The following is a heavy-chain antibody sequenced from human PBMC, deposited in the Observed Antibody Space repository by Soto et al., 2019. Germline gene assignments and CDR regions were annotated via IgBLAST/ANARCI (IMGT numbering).Heavy chain of an antibody. CDR2: ITDSSDTV. Sequence: GSLRLSCAASGFTFSGYWMSWARQAPGKGLEWVSYITDSSDTVHYADSVRGRFTISRDNAESSLYLQMNSLRDEDTAVYFCARDFGHGYYLDYWGRGTLVTVSS. CDR1: GFTFSGYW. D-gene: IGHD3-3*01. CDR3: ARDFGHGYYLDY. V-gene: IGHV3-48*02. J-gene: IGHJ4*02.